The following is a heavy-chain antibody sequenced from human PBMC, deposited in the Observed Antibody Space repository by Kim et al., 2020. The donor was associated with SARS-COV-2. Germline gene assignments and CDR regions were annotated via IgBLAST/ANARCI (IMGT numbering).Heavy chain of an antibody. V-gene: IGHV3-33*06. Sequence: GGSLRLSCAASGFTFSSYGMHWVRQAPGKGLEWVAVIWYDGSNKYYADSVKGRFTISRDNSKNTLYLQMNSLRAEDTAVYYCAKDFYSGYDRATGWGQGTLVTVSS. CDR1: GFTFSSYG. CDR3: AKDFYSGYDRATG. J-gene: IGHJ4*02. CDR2: IWYDGSNK. D-gene: IGHD5-12*01.